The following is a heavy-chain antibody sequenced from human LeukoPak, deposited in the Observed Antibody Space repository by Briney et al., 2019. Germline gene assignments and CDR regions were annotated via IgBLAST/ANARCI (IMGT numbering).Heavy chain of an antibody. Sequence: SETLSLTCAVSGYSISSGYYWGWIRQPPGKGLEWIGSIYHSGSTYYNPSLKSRVTISVDTSKNQSSLKLSSVTAADTAVYYCARLSQDTWDAFDIWGQGTMVTVSS. CDR1: GYSISSGYY. V-gene: IGHV4-38-2*01. D-gene: IGHD2-15*01. J-gene: IGHJ3*02. CDR3: ARLSQDTWDAFDI. CDR2: IYHSGST.